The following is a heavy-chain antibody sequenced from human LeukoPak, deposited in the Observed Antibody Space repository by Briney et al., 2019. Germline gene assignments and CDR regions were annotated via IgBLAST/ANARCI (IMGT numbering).Heavy chain of an antibody. Sequence: PSETLSLTCTVSGGSISSSSYYWGWIRQPPGKGLEWIGSIYYSGSTYYNPSLKSRVTISVDTSKNQFSLKLSSVTAADTAVYYCARDRTTQLRRKNEEGPRGYYFDYWGQGTLVTVSS. CDR2: IYYSGST. V-gene: IGHV4-39*07. J-gene: IGHJ4*02. CDR3: ARDRTTQLRRKNEEGPRGYYFDY. D-gene: IGHD1-7*01. CDR1: GGSISSSSYY.